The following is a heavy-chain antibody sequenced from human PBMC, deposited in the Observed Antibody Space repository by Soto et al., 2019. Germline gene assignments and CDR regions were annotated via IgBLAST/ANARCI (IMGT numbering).Heavy chain of an antibody. J-gene: IGHJ4*02. V-gene: IGHV1-18*01. CDR3: AREIVDCSGGSCYSDVTDY. CDR1: GYTFTSYG. D-gene: IGHD2-15*01. CDR2: ISAYNGNT. Sequence: RASVKVSCKASGYTFTSYGISWVRQAPGQGLEWMGWISAYNGNTNYAQRLQGRVTMTTDTSTSTAYMELRSLRSDDTAVYYCAREIVDCSGGSCYSDVTDYWGQGTLVTVSS.